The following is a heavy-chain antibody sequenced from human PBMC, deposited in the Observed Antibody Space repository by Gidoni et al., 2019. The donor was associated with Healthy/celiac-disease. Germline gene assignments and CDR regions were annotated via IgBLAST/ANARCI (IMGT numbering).Heavy chain of an antibody. V-gene: IGHV4-34*01. CDR1: GGSFSGYY. CDR2: INHSGST. CDR3: ARGGQGYSYGGPYFDY. J-gene: IGHJ4*02. D-gene: IGHD5-18*01. Sequence: QVQLQQWGAGLLKPSETLSPTCAVYGGSFSGYYWSWIRPPPGKGLEWIGEINHSGSTNYNPSLKSRVTISVDTSKNQFSLKLSSVTAADTAVYYCARGGQGYSYGGPYFDYWGQGTLVTVSS.